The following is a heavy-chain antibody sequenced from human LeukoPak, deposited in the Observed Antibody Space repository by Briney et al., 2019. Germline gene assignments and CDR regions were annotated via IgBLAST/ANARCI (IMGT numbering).Heavy chain of an antibody. CDR2: ISWNSGSI. CDR3: AKDQLAGADYDSSGYHDY. D-gene: IGHD3-22*01. CDR1: GFTFDDYA. V-gene: IGHV3-9*01. Sequence: GGSLILSCAASGFTFDDYAMHWVRQAPGKGLEWVSGISWNSGSIGYADSVKGRFTISRDNAKNSLYLQMNSLRAEDTALYYCAKDQLAGADYDSSGYHDYWGQGTLVTVSS. J-gene: IGHJ4*02.